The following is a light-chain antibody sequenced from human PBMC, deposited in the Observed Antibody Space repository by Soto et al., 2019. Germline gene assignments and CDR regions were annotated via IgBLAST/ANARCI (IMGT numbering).Light chain of an antibody. Sequence: DVVMTQSPLSLPVTPGEPASISCRSSQSLLHSNGYNYLDWYLQKPGQSPQLLIDLGSNRTSGVPDRFSGCRSGTDFTLNISRVEAEDVGDYYGMQALQSPVTFGRGTKLEIK. CDR1: QSLLHSNGYNY. CDR2: LGS. V-gene: IGKV2-28*01. CDR3: MQALQSPVT. J-gene: IGKJ2*01.